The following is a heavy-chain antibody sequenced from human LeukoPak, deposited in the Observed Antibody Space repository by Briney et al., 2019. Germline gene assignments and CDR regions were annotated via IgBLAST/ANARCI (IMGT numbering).Heavy chain of an antibody. CDR1: GFTFSSYG. Sequence: GGSLRLSCAASGFTFSSYGMHWVRQAPGKGLEWVAVISYDGSNKYYADSVKGRFTISRDNSKNTLYLQMNSLRAEDTAVYYCAKDQKSIVGAYYFDYWGQGTLVTVSS. J-gene: IGHJ4*02. D-gene: IGHD1-26*01. CDR2: ISYDGSNK. V-gene: IGHV3-30*18. CDR3: AKDQKSIVGAYYFDY.